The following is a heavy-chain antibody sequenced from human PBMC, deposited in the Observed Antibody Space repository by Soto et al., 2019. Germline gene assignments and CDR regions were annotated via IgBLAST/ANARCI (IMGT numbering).Heavy chain of an antibody. CDR2: IIPILGIA. Sequence: QVQLVQSGAEVTKPGSSVKVSCKASGGTFSSYTISWVRQAPGQGIEWMGRIIPILGIANYAQKCQGRVTITADKSTSTAYMELSSLRSEDTAVYYCAMEYCSSTSCYRDYWGQGTLVTVSS. D-gene: IGHD2-2*02. V-gene: IGHV1-69*02. CDR1: GGTFSSYT. CDR3: AMEYCSSTSCYRDY. J-gene: IGHJ4*02.